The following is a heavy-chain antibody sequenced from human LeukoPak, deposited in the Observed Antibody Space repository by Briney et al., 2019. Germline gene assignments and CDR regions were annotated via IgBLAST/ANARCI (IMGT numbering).Heavy chain of an antibody. V-gene: IGHV3-30-3*01. CDR3: ARGLRGAITEPLDY. D-gene: IGHD3-16*01. J-gene: IGHJ4*02. Sequence: GGSLRLSCAASGFTFSNYKMHWDRQAPGKGLEWVTIISYDGSNKYYADSVKGRFTSSRDNSKNTLYLQMSSLRAEDTVVYYCARGLRGAITEPLDYWGQGTLVTVSS. CDR1: GFTFSNYK. CDR2: ISYDGSNK.